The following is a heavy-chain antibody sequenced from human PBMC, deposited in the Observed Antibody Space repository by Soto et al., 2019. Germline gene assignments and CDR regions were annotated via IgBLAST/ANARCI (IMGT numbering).Heavy chain of an antibody. CDR1: GGTFSSYA. V-gene: IGHV1-69*13. CDR3: ERGSHKYYYVFWSGKAPPAFDI. CDR2: IIPIFGTA. J-gene: IGHJ3*02. D-gene: IGHD3-3*01. Sequence: GASVKVSCKASGGTFSSYAISWVRQAPGQGLEWMGGIIPIFGTANYAQKFQGRVTITADESTSTAYMELSSLRSEDTAVYYCERGSHKYYYVFWSGKAPPAFDIWCQGSTLTVSS.